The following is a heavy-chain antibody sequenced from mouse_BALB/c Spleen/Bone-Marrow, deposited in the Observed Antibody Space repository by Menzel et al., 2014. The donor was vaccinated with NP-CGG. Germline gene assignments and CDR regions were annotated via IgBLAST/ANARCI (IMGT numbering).Heavy chain of an antibody. J-gene: IGHJ2*01. D-gene: IGHD1-1*01. CDR1: GSSITSDYA. Sequence: EVHLVESGPGLVIPSQSVSLTCTVSGSSITSDYAWNWIRQFPGSKLEWTGYINYNGSTTYNPSLTSRISITRNTSKNQLFLQLNSVTNEDTATYYCSRDYYGSGYFDCWGQGTTLTGSS. V-gene: IGHV3-2*02. CDR3: SRDYYGSGYFDC. CDR2: INYNGST.